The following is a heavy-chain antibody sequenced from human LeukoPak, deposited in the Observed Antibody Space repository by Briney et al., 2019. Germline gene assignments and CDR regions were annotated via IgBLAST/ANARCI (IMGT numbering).Heavy chain of an antibody. CDR3: ARGGETKLTY. V-gene: IGHV3-7*01. J-gene: IGHJ4*02. Sequence: GGSLRLSCTASGFTFSSYQMSWVRQAPGKGLERVANIKEDGNERYYLDSVKGRFTISRDNAKNSLYLQMNSLRAEDTAVYYCARGGETKLTYWGQGTLVTVSS. CDR1: GFTFSSYQ. D-gene: IGHD4-11*01. CDR2: IKEDGNER.